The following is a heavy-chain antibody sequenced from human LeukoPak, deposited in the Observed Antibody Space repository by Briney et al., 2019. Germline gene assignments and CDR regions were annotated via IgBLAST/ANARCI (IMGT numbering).Heavy chain of an antibody. CDR1: GFTFSSYA. CDR2: INDSGGST. Sequence: GGSLRLSGAASGFTFSSYAMSWVRQLPGKGLEWLSYINDSGGSTYYADSVKGRFVISRDNPKNSLYLQINSLRAEDTAIYYCATYDYVWGRYRLAQSDYWGQGTLVTVSS. J-gene: IGHJ4*02. V-gene: IGHV3-23*01. CDR3: ATYDYVWGRYRLAQSDY. D-gene: IGHD3-16*02.